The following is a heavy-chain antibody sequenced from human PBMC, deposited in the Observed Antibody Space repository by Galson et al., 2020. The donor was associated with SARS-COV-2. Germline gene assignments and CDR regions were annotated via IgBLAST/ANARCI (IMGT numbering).Heavy chain of an antibody. V-gene: IGHV3-9*01. CDR1: GFTFDDYA. D-gene: IGHD1-1*01. CDR2: ISWNSGSI. CDR3: ATMGGAYNWNDVNY. Sequence: SLKISCAASGFTFDDYAMHWVRQAPGKGLEWVSGISWNSGSIGYADSVKGRFTISRDNAKNSLYLQMNSLRAEDTALYYCATMGGAYNWNDVNYWGQGTLVTVSS. J-gene: IGHJ4*02.